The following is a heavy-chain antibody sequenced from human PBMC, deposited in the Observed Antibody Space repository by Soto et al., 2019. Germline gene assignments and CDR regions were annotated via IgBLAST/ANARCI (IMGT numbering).Heavy chain of an antibody. D-gene: IGHD3-10*01. V-gene: IGHV4-4*02. J-gene: IGHJ4*02. CDR1: GVSISSGNW. CDR3: ARLVYDTRLNYMYFDF. CDR2: IFHDGTA. Sequence: SETLSLTCAVSGVSISSGNWWTWVRQSPQRGLEYIGEIFHDGTANYYPSFERRVAISVDTSKNQFSLKPTSVTAADTAIYFCARLVYDTRLNYMYFDFWGQGTLVTVSS.